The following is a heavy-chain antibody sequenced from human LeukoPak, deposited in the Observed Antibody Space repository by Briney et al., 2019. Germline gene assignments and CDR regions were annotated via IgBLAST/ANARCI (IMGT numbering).Heavy chain of an antibody. Sequence: SETLSLTCTVSGGSISSSSYYWGWIRQPPGKGLEWIGSIYYSGSTYYNPSLKSRVTISVDTSKNQFSLKPSSVTAADTAVYYRARKAYSYGYALDSWGQGTLVTVSS. D-gene: IGHD5-18*01. J-gene: IGHJ4*02. V-gene: IGHV4-39*01. CDR2: IYYSGST. CDR1: GGSISSSSYY. CDR3: ARKAYSYGYALDS.